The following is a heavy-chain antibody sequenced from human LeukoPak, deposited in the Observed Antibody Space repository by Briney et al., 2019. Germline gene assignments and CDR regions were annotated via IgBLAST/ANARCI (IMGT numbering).Heavy chain of an antibody. D-gene: IGHD2/OR15-2a*01. CDR2: TYYSGNT. CDR1: GGSVKSGDHY. CDR3: ASFGAFDV. Sequence: SETLSLTCTVSGGSVKSGDHYWTWIRQHPGKGLEWIGYTYYSGNTYYNPSLKSRVTISVDTSKNQFSPTLNSVSAADTAVYYCASFGAFDVWGQGTMVTVSS. V-gene: IGHV4-31*03. J-gene: IGHJ3*01.